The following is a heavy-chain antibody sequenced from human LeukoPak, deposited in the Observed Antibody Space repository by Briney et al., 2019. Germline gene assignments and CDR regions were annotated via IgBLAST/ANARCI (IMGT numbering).Heavy chain of an antibody. V-gene: IGHV1-8*03. CDR1: GYTFTSYD. Sequence: RASVKVSCKASGYTFTSYDINWVRQATGQGLGWMGWMNPNSGNTGYAQKFQGRVTITRNTSISTAYMELSSLRSEDTAVYYCARAQYSSSLYYYYMDVWGKGTTVTVSS. J-gene: IGHJ6*03. D-gene: IGHD6-6*01. CDR3: ARAQYSSSLYYYYMDV. CDR2: MNPNSGNT.